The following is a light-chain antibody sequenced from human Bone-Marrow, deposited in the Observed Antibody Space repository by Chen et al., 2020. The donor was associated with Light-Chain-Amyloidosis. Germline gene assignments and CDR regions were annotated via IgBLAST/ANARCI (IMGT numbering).Light chain of an antibody. V-gene: IGLV3-21*04. J-gene: IGLJ1*01. Sequence: YVLTQPPSVSVAPGQTARITCGGDSIESRSVHWYQQRPGQAPGMVIYYGFARPSGISERFSGSNSGNTATLTISRVEAGDEAEYYCQVWDSSGDPVYVFGTGTKVTVL. CDR2: YGF. CDR1: SIESRS. CDR3: QVWDSSGDPVYV.